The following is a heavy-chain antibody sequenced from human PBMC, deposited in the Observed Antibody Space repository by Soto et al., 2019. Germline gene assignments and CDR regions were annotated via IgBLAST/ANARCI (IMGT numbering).Heavy chain of an antibody. D-gene: IGHD2-15*01. V-gene: IGHV3-23*01. J-gene: IGHJ4*02. CDR2: ISGSGGNT. CDR3: AKVPSRLSSCVAY. Sequence: EVQLLESGGGLVQPGGSLRLSCAASGFTFSSYAMSWVRQAPGKGLEWGSAISGSGGNTYYADSVKGRITISRDTYKNPLYPQMTSLRTEDTGLSYCAKVPSRLSSCVAYLGPGTL. CDR1: GFTFSSYA.